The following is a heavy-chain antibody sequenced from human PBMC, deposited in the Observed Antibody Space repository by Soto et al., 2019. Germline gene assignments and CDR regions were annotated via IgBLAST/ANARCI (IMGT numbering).Heavy chain of an antibody. CDR3: ATSLWFGTQPEI. J-gene: IGHJ4*02. Sequence: TLSLTCTVSGGSISSGAYYWSWIRQHPGKGLEWIGYIYFSGSTKYIPSLKSRGTISVDTSRKQFFLKVTSVSAADTAVYYCATSLWFGTQPEIWGPGTLVTVS. D-gene: IGHD3-10*01. V-gene: IGHV4-31*03. CDR1: GGSISSGAYY. CDR2: IYFSGST.